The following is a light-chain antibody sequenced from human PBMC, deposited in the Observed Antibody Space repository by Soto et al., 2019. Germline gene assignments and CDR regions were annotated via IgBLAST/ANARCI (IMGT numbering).Light chain of an antibody. CDR2: KAS. V-gene: IGKV1-5*03. J-gene: IGKJ2*01. CDR1: QSSSNW. CDR3: HQYDRFQYT. Sequence: DIQMTQSPSTLSASVGDTVTITCRASQSSSNWLAWYQQKPGQAPKLLIHKASTLESGVPSRFSGSGSGTEFTLTISSLQPDEFATFYCHQYDRFQYTFGQGTKLEIK.